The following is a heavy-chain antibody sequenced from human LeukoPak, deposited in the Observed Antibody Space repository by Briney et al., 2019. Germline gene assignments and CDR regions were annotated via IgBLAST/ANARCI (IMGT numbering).Heavy chain of an antibody. D-gene: IGHD2-2*01. Sequence: SETLSLTCAVYGGSFSGYYWSWIRQPPGKGLEWIGEINHSGSTNYNPSLKSRVTISVDTSKNQFSLKLSSVTAADTAVYYCARDCSSTSCHYYYYMDVWAKGPRSPSP. J-gene: IGHJ6*03. CDR1: GGSFSGYY. CDR3: ARDCSSTSCHYYYYMDV. CDR2: INHSGST. V-gene: IGHV4-34*01.